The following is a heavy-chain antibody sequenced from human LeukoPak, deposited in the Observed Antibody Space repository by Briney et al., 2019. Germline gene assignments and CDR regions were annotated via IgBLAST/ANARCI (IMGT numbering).Heavy chain of an antibody. V-gene: IGHV1-69*10. D-gene: IGHD2-2*01. Sequence: SVKVSCKASGGTFSSYAISWVRQAPGQGLEWMGGIIPIFGIANYAQKFQGRVTITADKSTSTAYMELSSLRSEDTAVYYCARRGPVPAATDYWGQGTLVTVSS. CDR1: GGTFSSYA. J-gene: IGHJ4*02. CDR2: IIPIFGIA. CDR3: ARRGPVPAATDY.